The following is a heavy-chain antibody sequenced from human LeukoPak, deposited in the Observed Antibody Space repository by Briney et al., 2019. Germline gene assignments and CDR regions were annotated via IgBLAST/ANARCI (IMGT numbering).Heavy chain of an antibody. J-gene: IGHJ4*02. D-gene: IGHD2-21*01. V-gene: IGHV4-34*01. CDR3: ARRTCRYCGGDC. CDR2: INHSGST. CDR1: GGSFSGYY. Sequence: SETLSLTCAVYGGSFSGYYWSWIRQPPGKGLEWIGEINHSGSTNYNPSLKSRVTISVDTSKNQFSLKLSSVTAADTAVYYCARRTCRYCGGDCWGQGTLVTVSS.